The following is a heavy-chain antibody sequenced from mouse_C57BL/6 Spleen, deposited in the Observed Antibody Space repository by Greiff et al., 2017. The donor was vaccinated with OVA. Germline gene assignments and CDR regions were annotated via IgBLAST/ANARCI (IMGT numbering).Heavy chain of an antibody. V-gene: IGHV1-80*01. CDR1: GYAFSSYW. CDR2: IYPGDGDT. D-gene: IGHD1-1*01. Sequence: QVHVKQSGAELVKPGASVKISCKASGYAFSSYWMNWVKQRPGKGLEWIGQIYPGDGDTNYNGKFKGKATLTAAKSSSTAYMQLSSLTSEDYAVYFCARSAPTTGFDYWGQGTTLTVSS. CDR3: ARSAPTTGFDY. J-gene: IGHJ2*01.